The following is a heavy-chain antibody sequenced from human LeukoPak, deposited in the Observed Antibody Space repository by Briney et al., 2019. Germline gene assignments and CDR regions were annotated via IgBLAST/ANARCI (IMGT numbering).Heavy chain of an antibody. V-gene: IGHV3-30*04. J-gene: IGHJ1*01. CDR3: VRDTVDNRSAYYYQY. CDR1: GFTFIGYA. Sequence: PGGSLRLSCAASGFTFIGYAMHWVRQAPGKGLEWVAVISSDGNKKYYADSVKGRFTLSRDNSQNTLYLQMNSLRPEDTAVYYCVRDTVDNRSAYYYQYWGQGTLVTVSS. CDR2: ISSDGNKK. D-gene: IGHD3-3*01.